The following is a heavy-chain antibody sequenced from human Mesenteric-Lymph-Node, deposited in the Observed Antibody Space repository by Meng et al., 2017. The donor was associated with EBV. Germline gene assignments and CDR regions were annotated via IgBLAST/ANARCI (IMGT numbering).Heavy chain of an antibody. Sequence: VQVGESGGGLVQPGGSLGLSCAASGFTFSSYAMHWVRQAPGKGLVWVSRIYSDGATTGYADSVKGRFTISRDNAKKTLYLQMNSLRAEDTAVYYCAREVGGPGYWGQGTLVTLSS. V-gene: IGHV3-74*01. CDR3: AREVGGPGY. J-gene: IGHJ4*02. CDR1: GFTFSSYA. D-gene: IGHD3-16*01. CDR2: IYSDGATT.